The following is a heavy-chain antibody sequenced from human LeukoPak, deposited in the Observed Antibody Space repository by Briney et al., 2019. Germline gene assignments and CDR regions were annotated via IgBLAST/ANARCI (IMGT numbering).Heavy chain of an antibody. Sequence: QAGGSLRLSCAASGFTFSSSAMHWVRQAPDKGLEWVAVISCDGSNKYYADSVKGRFTISRDNSKNTLYLQMNSLRADDTAVYYCARDRDSSGWYEGFDYWGQGTLVTVSS. CDR3: ARDRDSSGWYEGFDY. V-gene: IGHV3-30-3*01. J-gene: IGHJ4*02. D-gene: IGHD6-19*01. CDR2: ISCDGSNK. CDR1: GFTFSSSA.